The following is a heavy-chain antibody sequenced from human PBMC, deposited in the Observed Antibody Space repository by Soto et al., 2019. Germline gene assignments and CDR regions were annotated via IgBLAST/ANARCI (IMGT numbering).Heavy chain of an antibody. CDR3: ARVRSVAGHIDY. CDR2: IYYSGST. CDR1: GGSISSGGYY. Sequence: SETLSLTCTVSGGSISSGGYYWSWIRQHPGKGLEWIGYIYYSGSTYYNPSLKSRVTISVDTSKDQFSLKLSSVTAADTAVYYCARVRSVAGHIDYWGQGTLVTVSS. V-gene: IGHV4-31*03. J-gene: IGHJ4*02. D-gene: IGHD6-19*01.